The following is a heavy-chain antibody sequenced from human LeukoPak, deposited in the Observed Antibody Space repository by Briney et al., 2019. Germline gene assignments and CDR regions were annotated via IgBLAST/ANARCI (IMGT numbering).Heavy chain of an antibody. Sequence: PGGSLRLSCAASGFTFSSYAMSWVRQAPGKGLEWVSAISGSGGSTYYADSVKGRFTISRDNSKNTLYLQMNSLRAEDTAVYYCAHASVSGDDLGGGNFDYWGQGTLVTVSS. CDR1: GFTFSSYA. CDR3: AHASVSGDDLGGGNFDY. CDR2: ISGSGGST. D-gene: IGHD5-12*01. V-gene: IGHV3-23*01. J-gene: IGHJ4*02.